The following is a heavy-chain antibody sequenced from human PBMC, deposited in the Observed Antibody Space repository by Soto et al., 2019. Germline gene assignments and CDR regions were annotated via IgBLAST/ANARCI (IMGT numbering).Heavy chain of an antibody. J-gene: IGHJ6*02. CDR2: ISWDGGST. CDR1: GFTFDDYT. D-gene: IGHD3-10*01. CDR3: VKVPIPYGSRYYYGMDV. Sequence: EVQLVESGGVVVQPGGSLRLSCAASGFTFDDYTMPWVRQAPGKGLEWVSLISWDGGSTYYADSVKGRFTISRDNSKNSLYLQMNSLRTEHTALYYCVKVPIPYGSRYYYGMDVWGQGTTVTVSS. V-gene: IGHV3-43*01.